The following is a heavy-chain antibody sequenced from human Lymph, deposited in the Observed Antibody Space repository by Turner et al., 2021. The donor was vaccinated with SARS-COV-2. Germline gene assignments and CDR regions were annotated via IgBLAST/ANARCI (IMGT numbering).Heavy chain of an antibody. CDR1: GFTFSSYG. V-gene: IGHV3-33*01. Sequence: QVQLVESGGGVVQLGRSLRLSCAASGFTFSSYGMHWVHQAPGKGLEWGAFIWCDGSNKYCADSVKGRFTISRYNSKNTLYLQMNSLRAEDTAVYYCARDRAGSSGWYDAYFDYWGQGTLVTVSS. D-gene: IGHD6-19*01. J-gene: IGHJ4*02. CDR3: ARDRAGSSGWYDAYFDY. CDR2: IWCDGSNK.